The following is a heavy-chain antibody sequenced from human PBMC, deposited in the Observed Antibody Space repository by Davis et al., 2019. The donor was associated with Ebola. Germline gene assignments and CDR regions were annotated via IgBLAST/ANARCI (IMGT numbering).Heavy chain of an antibody. D-gene: IGHD4-17*01. J-gene: IGHJ5*02. CDR2: IYYSGST. Sequence: SETLSLTCTVSGGSISSSSYYWGWIRQPPEKGLEWIATIYYSGSTYYNPSLKSRVTISVDTSKNQFSLRLSSVTAADTAVYYCARAPTTVTSNWFDPWGQGTLVTVSS. V-gene: IGHV4-39*07. CDR3: ARAPTTVTSNWFDP. CDR1: GGSISSSSYY.